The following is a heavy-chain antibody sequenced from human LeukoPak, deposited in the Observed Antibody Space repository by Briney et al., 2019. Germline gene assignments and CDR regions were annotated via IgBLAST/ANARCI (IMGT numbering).Heavy chain of an antibody. V-gene: IGHV1-2*02. CDR3: ARGIVVADMGDNGLRPFDN. D-gene: IGHD3-22*01. CDR1: GSTFTGYY. J-gene: IGHJ4*02. CDR2: INPISGAT. Sequence: ASVKVSCKASGSTFTGYYIHCLRQAPGQGLEWMVWINPISGATTYVQKFQGRVTMTRDTSINTAYMELSKLGSDNTAVYYCARGIVVADMGDNGLRPFDNWGQGTLVTVSS.